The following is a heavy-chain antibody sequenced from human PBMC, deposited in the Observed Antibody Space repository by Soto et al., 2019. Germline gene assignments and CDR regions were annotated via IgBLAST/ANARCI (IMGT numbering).Heavy chain of an antibody. J-gene: IGHJ4*02. CDR3: ARSREFDY. CDR1: GGSLSGATYS. Sequence: SETLSLTCGVSGGSLSGATYSWNWIRQPPGKGLEWIGYIFPSGTTYYNPSLKSRVTISIDVSKNQFSLSLRSLTAADTAVYYRARSREFDYWSQGTLVTVSS. V-gene: IGHV4-30-2*01. CDR2: IFPSGTT.